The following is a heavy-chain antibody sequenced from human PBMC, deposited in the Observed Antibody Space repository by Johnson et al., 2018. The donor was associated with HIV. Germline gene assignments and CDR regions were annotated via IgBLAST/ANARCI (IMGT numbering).Heavy chain of an antibody. Sequence: QVQLVESGGGVVQPGRSLRLSCAASGFTFSSYGMHWVRQAPGKGLEWVAVISYDASNKYYADSVKGRFTISRDNSKNTLYLQMNSLRVEDTAIYYCAKDQAGVPSAWSAFDIWGQGTTVTVSS. D-gene: IGHD6-19*01. CDR1: GFTFSSYG. CDR3: AKDQAGVPSAWSAFDI. V-gene: IGHV3-30*18. J-gene: IGHJ3*02. CDR2: ISYDASNK.